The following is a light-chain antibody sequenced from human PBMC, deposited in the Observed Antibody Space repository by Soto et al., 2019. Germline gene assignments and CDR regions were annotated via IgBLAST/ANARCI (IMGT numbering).Light chain of an antibody. V-gene: IGLV2-14*01. CDR2: EVD. CDR3: SSYTSRGTLV. J-gene: IGLJ2*01. CDR1: SSDVGGYKF. Sequence: QSALTQPASVSGSPGQSITLSCTGTSSDVGGYKFVSWYQQHPGKVPKLLIYEVDNRPSGVSNRFSGSRSGNTASLTISGLQAVDEADYYCSSYTSRGTLVFGGGTKVTVL.